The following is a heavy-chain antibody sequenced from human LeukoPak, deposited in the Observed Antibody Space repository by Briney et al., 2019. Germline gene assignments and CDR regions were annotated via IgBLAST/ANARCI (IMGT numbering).Heavy chain of an antibody. D-gene: IGHD6-19*01. J-gene: IGHJ4*02. CDR3: ARGRRGWYFDY. CDR2: IYSGGST. V-gene: IGHV3-53*01. Sequence: AGGSLRLSCAASGFTVSSNYMSWVRQAPGKGLEWVSVIYSGGSTYYADSVKGRFTIPRDNSKNTLYLQMNSLRAEDTAVYYCARGRRGWYFDYWGQGTLVTVSS. CDR1: GFTVSSNY.